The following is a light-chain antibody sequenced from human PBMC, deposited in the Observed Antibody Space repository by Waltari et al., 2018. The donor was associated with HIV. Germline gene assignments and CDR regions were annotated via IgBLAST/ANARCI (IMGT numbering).Light chain of an antibody. Sequence: EIVLTQSPVTLSLSPGESATLSCRASQTLTSTSLAWYQQRPGQAPRLLIYGVSSRATGGPDRFSGSGSGTDFSLIITRLQPEDFAMYYCQQYGRAPTAFGGGTKVEIK. CDR3: QQYGRAPTA. CDR1: QTLTSTS. V-gene: IGKV3-20*01. CDR2: GVS. J-gene: IGKJ4*01.